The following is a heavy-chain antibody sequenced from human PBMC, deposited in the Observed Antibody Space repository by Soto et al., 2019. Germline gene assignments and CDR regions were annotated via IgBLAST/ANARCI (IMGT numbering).Heavy chain of an antibody. Sequence: GGSLRLSCVASGFTFSSYAMSWVRQAPGKGLEWVSAISGSGGSTYYADSVKGRFTISRDNSKNTLYLQMNSLRAEDTAVYYCAKPQLLYCSGGSCYSSVGDYYYGMDVWGQGTTVTVSS. V-gene: IGHV3-23*01. D-gene: IGHD2-15*01. CDR3: AKPQLLYCSGGSCYSSVGDYYYGMDV. CDR2: ISGSGGST. CDR1: GFTFSSYA. J-gene: IGHJ6*02.